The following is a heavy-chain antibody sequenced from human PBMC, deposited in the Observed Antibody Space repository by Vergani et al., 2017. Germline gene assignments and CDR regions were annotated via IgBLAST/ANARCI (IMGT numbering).Heavy chain of an antibody. J-gene: IGHJ6*02. CDR1: GFTFDDYA. CDR3: AGQELRSPSGMDV. Sequence: EVQLVESGGGLVQPGRSLRLSCAASGFTFDDYAMHWVRQAPGKGLEWVSGISWNSGSIGYADSVKGRFTISRDNAKNSLYLQMNSLRAEDTAVYYCAGQELRSPSGMDVWGQGTTVTVSS. D-gene: IGHD1-7*01. V-gene: IGHV3-9*01. CDR2: ISWNSGSI.